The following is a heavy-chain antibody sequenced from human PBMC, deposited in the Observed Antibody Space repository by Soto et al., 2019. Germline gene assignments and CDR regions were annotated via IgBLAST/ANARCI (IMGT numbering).Heavy chain of an antibody. CDR3: AREQRPRLRPPRGAFDI. CDR2: INHSGST. D-gene: IGHD4-17*01. CDR1: GGSFSGYY. Sequence: QVQLQQWGAGLLKPSETLSLTCAVYGGSFSGYYWSWIRQPPGKGLEWIGEINHSGSTNYNPSLKSRVTISVDTSKNQFSLKLSSVTAADTAVYYCAREQRPRLRPPRGAFDIWGQGTMVTVSS. V-gene: IGHV4-34*01. J-gene: IGHJ3*02.